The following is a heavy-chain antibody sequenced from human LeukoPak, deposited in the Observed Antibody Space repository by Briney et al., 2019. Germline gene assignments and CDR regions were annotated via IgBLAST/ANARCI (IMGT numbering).Heavy chain of an antibody. J-gene: IGHJ5*02. CDR1: EFTFNSYG. V-gene: IGHV3-23*01. Sequence: GGSLRLSCAASEFTFNSYGMTWVRQAPGKGLEWVSSISGSGGSTYYADSVKGRFTISRDNSENTVYLQMNSLRAEDTAVYYCAKGMSWFDPWGQGTLVTVSS. CDR2: ISGSGGST. CDR3: AKGMSWFDP.